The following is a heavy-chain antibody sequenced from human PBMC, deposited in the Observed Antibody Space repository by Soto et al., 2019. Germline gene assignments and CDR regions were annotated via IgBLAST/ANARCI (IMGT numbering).Heavy chain of an antibody. V-gene: IGHV1-2*02. CDR2: IYPDSGGT. Sequence: GAALKVSCKTSGYTFSGFYIHWVRQAPGQGLESMGWIYPDSGGTDYAQKFQGRVTMTRDTSISTAYMELSRLRSDDTAVYYCRVTGVSEVDYWGQGTLVTVSS. D-gene: IGHD2-8*01. CDR3: RVTGVSEVDY. J-gene: IGHJ4*02. CDR1: GYTFSGFY.